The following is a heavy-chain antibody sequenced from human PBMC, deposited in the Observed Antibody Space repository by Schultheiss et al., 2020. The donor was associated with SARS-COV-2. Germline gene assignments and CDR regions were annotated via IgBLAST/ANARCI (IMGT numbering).Heavy chain of an antibody. CDR2: ISSSSGVI. Sequence: GESLKISCAASGFTFSAYIMTWVRQAPGKGLEWVSSISSSSGVISYADSVKGRFTISRDNAKNSLYLQMNSLRAEDTAVYYCAKEGTVVAGHAFNIWGQGTMVTVSS. CDR1: GFTFSAYI. D-gene: IGHD2-15*01. CDR3: AKEGTVVAGHAFNI. V-gene: IGHV3-21*04. J-gene: IGHJ3*02.